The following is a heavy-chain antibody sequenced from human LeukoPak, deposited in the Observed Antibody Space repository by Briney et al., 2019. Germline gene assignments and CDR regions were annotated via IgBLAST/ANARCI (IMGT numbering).Heavy chain of an antibody. J-gene: IGHJ4*02. Sequence: GGSLRLSCEASGYTFSSYEMNWVRQAPGKGLEWVSYISSSGSTIHYADSVKGRFTISRDNAKNSLSLQMNSLRAEDTAVYYCARLGMIRGVPADYWGQGTLVTVSS. D-gene: IGHD3-10*01. CDR2: ISSSGSTI. CDR3: ARLGMIRGVPADY. V-gene: IGHV3-48*03. CDR1: GYTFSSYE.